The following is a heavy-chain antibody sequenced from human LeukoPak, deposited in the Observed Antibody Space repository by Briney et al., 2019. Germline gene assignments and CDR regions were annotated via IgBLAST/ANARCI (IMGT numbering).Heavy chain of an antibody. CDR3: ARVDFAVVPATKDWFDP. J-gene: IGHJ5*02. CDR2: INYSGST. Sequence: SETLSLTCTVSAGSISSVSYYWGWIRQPPGKGLEWIGIINYSGSTYYNPSLKSRVTISIDKSKNQFSLKMSSVTAADTAVYYCARVDFAVVPATKDWFDPWGQGTLVTVAS. CDR1: AGSISSVSYY. D-gene: IGHD2-2*01. V-gene: IGHV4-39*07.